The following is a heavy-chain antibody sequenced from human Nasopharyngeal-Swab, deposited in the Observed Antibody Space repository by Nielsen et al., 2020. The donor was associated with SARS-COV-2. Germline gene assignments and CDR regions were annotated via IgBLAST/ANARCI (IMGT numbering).Heavy chain of an antibody. Sequence: ASVKVSCNASGYTFISYYMHWVRQAPGQGLEWMGIINPSGGSTSYAQKFQGRVTMTRDTSTSTVYMELSSLRSEDTAVYYCARRYCSGGSCRWGMDVWGQGTTVTVSS. CDR2: INPSGGST. J-gene: IGHJ6*02. CDR1: GYTFISYY. D-gene: IGHD2-15*01. CDR3: ARRYCSGGSCRWGMDV. V-gene: IGHV1-46*01.